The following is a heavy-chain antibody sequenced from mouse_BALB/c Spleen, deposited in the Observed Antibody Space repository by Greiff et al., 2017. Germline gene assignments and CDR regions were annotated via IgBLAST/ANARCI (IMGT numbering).Heavy chain of an antibody. CDR1: GFSLTSYG. CDR3: ARDSGGYFDY. Sequence: VHLVESGPGLVAPSQSLSITCTVSGFSLTSYGVHWVRQPPGKGLEWLGVIWAGGSTNYNSALMSRLSISKDNSKSQVFLKMNSLQTDDTAMYYCARDSGGYFDYWGQGTTLTVSS. CDR2: IWAGGST. J-gene: IGHJ2*01. V-gene: IGHV2-9*02.